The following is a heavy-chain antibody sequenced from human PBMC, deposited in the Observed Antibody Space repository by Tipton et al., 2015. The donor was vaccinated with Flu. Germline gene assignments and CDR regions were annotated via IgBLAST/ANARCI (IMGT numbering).Heavy chain of an antibody. Sequence: TLSLTCNVSGDSITNHYWSWIRQPAGKGLEWIGRVYVSGNTAYNPSLQSRVTMSLDRSKNQFSLKLTSVTAADTAVYFCARFSGTAALFDYWGQGILVTVSS. CDR3: ARFSGTAALFDY. CDR1: GDSITNHY. D-gene: IGHD2-2*01. CDR2: VYVSGNT. V-gene: IGHV4-4*07. J-gene: IGHJ4*02.